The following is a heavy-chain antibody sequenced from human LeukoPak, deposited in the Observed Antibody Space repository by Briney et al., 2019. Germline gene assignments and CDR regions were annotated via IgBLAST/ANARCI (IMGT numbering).Heavy chain of an antibody. D-gene: IGHD1-26*01. Sequence: AGGSLRLSCAASGFTFNSYGMHWVRQAPGKGLEWVAFVRYDGSNKYYADSVKGRFTISRDNAKNSLYLQMNSLRAEDTAVYYCARDGLGASDYWGQGTLVTVSS. CDR2: VRYDGSNK. CDR1: GFTFNSYG. CDR3: ARDGLGASDY. J-gene: IGHJ4*02. V-gene: IGHV3-30*02.